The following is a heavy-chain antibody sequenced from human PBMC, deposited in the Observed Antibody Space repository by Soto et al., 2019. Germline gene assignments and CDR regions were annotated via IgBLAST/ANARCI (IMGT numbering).Heavy chain of an antibody. CDR2: INPTGSMT. CDR1: GYSFITSYH. D-gene: IGHD5-12*01. V-gene: IGHV1-46*01. Sequence: QVQLVQSGAEVKKPGASVKVSCKASGYSFITSYHMHWVRQAPGQGLEWMGIINPTGSMTRYSQKFQGILTMTRDTSTAMAYMELRNLSSEDTAVYFCARDTGYAHDAFDIWGQGTRVTVSS. J-gene: IGHJ3*02. CDR3: ARDTGYAHDAFDI.